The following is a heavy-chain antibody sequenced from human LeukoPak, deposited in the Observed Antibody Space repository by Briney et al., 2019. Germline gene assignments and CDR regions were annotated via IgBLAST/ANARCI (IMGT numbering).Heavy chain of an antibody. CDR2: IIPILGIA. CDR3: ARDRGYSYGLASDY. V-gene: IGHV1-69*04. J-gene: IGHJ4*02. CDR1: GGTFSSYA. D-gene: IGHD5-18*01. Sequence: GASVKVSCKASGGTFSSYAISWVRQAPGQGLEWMGRIIPILGIANYARKFQGRVTITADKSTSTAYMELSSLRSEDTAVYYCARDRGYSYGLASDYWGQGTLVTVSS.